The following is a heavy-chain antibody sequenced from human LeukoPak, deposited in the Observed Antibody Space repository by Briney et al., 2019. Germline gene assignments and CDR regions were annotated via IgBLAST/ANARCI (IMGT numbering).Heavy chain of an antibody. CDR1: GYTFTGYY. J-gene: IGHJ4*02. CDR3: ARPVGSGSYFDYFDY. Sequence: ASVKVSCKASGYTFTGYYIHWVRQAPGQGLEWMGWINPNSGGTNYAQKFQGRVTMTRDTSISTAYMERSRLRSDDTAVYYCARPVGSGSYFDYFDYWGQGTLVTVSS. D-gene: IGHD1-26*01. V-gene: IGHV1-2*02. CDR2: INPNSGGT.